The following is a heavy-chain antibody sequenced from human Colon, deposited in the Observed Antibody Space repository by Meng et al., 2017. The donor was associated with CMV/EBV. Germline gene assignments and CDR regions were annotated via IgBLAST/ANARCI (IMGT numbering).Heavy chain of an antibody. D-gene: IGHD2/OR15-2a*01. V-gene: IGHV5-51*01. CDR2: IYVINSET. J-gene: IGHJ6*02. CDR1: GSRLSGYW. CDR3: GRLSSVSGMDV. Sequence: CQASGSRLSGYWIGWGRQMPGKGLELMGIIYVINSETAYSPSFQGQVTISADKSISTAYLEWSSLKASDTATYYCGRLSSVSGMDVWGQGTTVTVSS.